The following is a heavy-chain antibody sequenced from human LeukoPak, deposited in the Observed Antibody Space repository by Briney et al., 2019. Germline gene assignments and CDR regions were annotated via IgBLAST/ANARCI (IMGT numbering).Heavy chain of an antibody. CDR3: ASHLGPGYYYDSSGYYNWFDP. CDR1: GFTFSSYA. V-gene: IGHV3-30-3*01. D-gene: IGHD3-22*01. J-gene: IGHJ5*02. CDR2: ISYDGSNK. Sequence: PGRSLRLSCAASGFTFSSYAMHWVRQAPGKGLEWVTIISYDGSNKYYADSVKGRFTISRDNSKNTLYLQMNSLRAEDTAVYYCASHLGPGYYYDSSGYYNWFDPWGQGTLVTVSS.